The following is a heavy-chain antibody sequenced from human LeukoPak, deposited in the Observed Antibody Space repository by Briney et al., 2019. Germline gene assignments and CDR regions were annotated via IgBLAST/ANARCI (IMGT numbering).Heavy chain of an antibody. V-gene: IGHV4-59*12. CDR3: ARLSSGWYRYYYYYYMDV. CDR2: IHYSGST. J-gene: IGHJ6*03. D-gene: IGHD6-19*01. Sequence: PSETLSLTCTVSGGSISSYYWSWIRQPPGKGLEWIGYIHYSGSTNYNPSLKSRVTMSVDTSKNQFSLKLSSVTAADTAVYYCARLSSGWYRYYYYYYMDVWGKGTTVTVSS. CDR1: GGSISSYY.